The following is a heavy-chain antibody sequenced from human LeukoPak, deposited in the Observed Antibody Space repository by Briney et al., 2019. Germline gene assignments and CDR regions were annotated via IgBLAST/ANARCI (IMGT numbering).Heavy chain of an antibody. V-gene: IGHV3-49*04. D-gene: IGHD3-10*01. CDR3: TRAMVRDSSDDY. CDR1: GFTFSSYG. CDR2: IRSKAYGGTT. Sequence: GGSLRLSCAASGFTFSSYGMSWVRQAPGKGLEWVGFIRSKAYGGTTEYAASVKGRFTISRDDSKSIAYLQMNSLKTEDTAVYYCTRAMVRDSSDDYWGQGTLVTVSS. J-gene: IGHJ4*02.